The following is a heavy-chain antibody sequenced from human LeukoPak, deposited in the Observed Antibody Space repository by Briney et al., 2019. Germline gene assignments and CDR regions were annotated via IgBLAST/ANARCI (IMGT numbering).Heavy chain of an antibody. J-gene: IGHJ4*02. CDR2: INPSGGST. V-gene: IGHV1-46*01. CDR3: ARRYSSGAYFFDY. Sequence: GASVKVSCKASGYSFTSYDINWVRQAPGQGLEWMGIINPSGGSTSYAQKFQGRVTMTRDMSTSTVYMELSSLRSEDTAVYYCARRYSSGAYFFDYWGQGTLVTVSS. D-gene: IGHD6-19*01. CDR1: GYSFTSYD.